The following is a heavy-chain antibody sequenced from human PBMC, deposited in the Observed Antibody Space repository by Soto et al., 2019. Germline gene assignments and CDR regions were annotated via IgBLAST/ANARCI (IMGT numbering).Heavy chain of an antibody. Sequence: SETLSLTCTFPGSSISSRDHYWVWIRQPPGQGLEWIGTIYSTGSTYYNPSLNSRVTISVDTSKNQFSLKMSSLAAADTAVYYCSSLQKLAGWFDPWGQGTRVTVSS. CDR2: IYSTGST. J-gene: IGHJ5*02. CDR1: GSSISSRDHY. V-gene: IGHV4-39*01. CDR3: SSLQKLAGWFDP.